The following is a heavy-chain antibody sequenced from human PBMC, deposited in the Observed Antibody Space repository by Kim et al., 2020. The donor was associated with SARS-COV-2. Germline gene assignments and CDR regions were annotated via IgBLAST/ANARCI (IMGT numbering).Heavy chain of an antibody. Sequence: CLKGRFTIARYNAKNTLYLQMNSLRAEDTAVYYCARVCSSTSCYHDAFDIWGQGTMVTVSS. D-gene: IGHD2-2*01. J-gene: IGHJ3*02. V-gene: IGHV3-74*01. CDR3: ARVCSSTSCYHDAFDI.